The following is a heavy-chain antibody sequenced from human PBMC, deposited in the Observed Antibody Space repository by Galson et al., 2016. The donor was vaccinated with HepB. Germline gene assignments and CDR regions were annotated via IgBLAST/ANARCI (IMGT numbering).Heavy chain of an antibody. D-gene: IGHD3-22*01. Sequence: SETLSLTCTVSGGSVSSGNFYWNWIRQPPGKGLEWIGYIYNSGSTNYNPSLKSRVTISVDTSKSQFSLKLSSVTAADTAVYYCARAPFHYDSSGYYRGGFDPGGQGTLVTVSS. V-gene: IGHV4-61*01. CDR3: ARAPFHYDSSGYYRGGFDP. CDR1: GGSVSSGNFY. CDR2: IYNSGST. J-gene: IGHJ5*02.